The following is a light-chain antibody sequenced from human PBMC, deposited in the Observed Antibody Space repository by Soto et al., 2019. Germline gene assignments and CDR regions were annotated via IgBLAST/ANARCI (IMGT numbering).Light chain of an antibody. Sequence: QFVLTQSPSASGSHGQSVTISYTGTSSDVGAYNYVSWYQQHPGKAPKLMISEVTKRPLVVPDRCSGSKSGDTASLTVSGLQAEDETYNFCISYACSNNFFYVIGTVAKVTVL. J-gene: IGLJ1*01. V-gene: IGLV2-8*01. CDR1: SSDVGAYNY. CDR2: EVT. CDR3: ISYACSNNFFYV.